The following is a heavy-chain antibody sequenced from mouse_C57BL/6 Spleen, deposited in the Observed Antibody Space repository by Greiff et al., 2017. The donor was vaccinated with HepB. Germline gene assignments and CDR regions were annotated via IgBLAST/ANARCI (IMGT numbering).Heavy chain of an antibody. CDR3: ARDNDGYYVNFDY. V-gene: IGHV1-18*01. J-gene: IGHJ2*01. Sequence: VQLQQSGPELVKPGASVKIPCKASGYTFTDYNMDWVKQSHGKSLEWIGDINPNNGGTIYNQKFKGKATLTVDKSSSTAYMELRSLTSEDTAVYYCARDNDGYYVNFDYWGQGTTLTVSS. CDR1: GYTFTDYN. D-gene: IGHD2-3*01. CDR2: INPNNGGT.